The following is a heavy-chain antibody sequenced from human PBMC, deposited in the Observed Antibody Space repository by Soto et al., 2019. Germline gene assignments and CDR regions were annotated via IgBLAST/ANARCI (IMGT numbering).Heavy chain of an antibody. Sequence: QVQLQESGPGLVKPSETLSLTCTVSGDSISTYYWSWIRQPPGKGLEWIGYIYYSGSTNYNPSLKSRVTISVDTSNKQFSLKLNSVTAADTAVYYCARLLDFGDYVGGFDYWGQGTLVTVSS. CDR1: GDSISTYY. V-gene: IGHV4-59*08. J-gene: IGHJ4*02. CDR2: IYYSGST. D-gene: IGHD4-17*01. CDR3: ARLLDFGDYVGGFDY.